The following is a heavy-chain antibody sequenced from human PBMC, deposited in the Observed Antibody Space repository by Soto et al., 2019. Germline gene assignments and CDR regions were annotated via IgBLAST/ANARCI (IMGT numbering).Heavy chain of an antibody. CDR1: GFTFSSYA. CDR2: ISYDGSNK. J-gene: IGHJ4*02. V-gene: IGHV3-30-3*01. Sequence: QVQLVESGGGVVQPGRSLRLSCAASGFTFSSYAMHWVRQAPGKGLEWVAVISYDGSNKYYADSVKGRFTISRDNSKNTLYLQMNSLRAEDTAVYYCAREDYGDYYFDYWAQGTLVTVSS. D-gene: IGHD4-17*01. CDR3: AREDYGDYYFDY.